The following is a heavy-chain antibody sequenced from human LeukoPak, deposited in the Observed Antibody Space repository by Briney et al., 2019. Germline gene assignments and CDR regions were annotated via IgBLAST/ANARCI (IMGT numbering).Heavy chain of an antibody. J-gene: IGHJ4*02. V-gene: IGHV1-69*04. Sequence: ASVKVSCKASGGTFISYAISWVRQAPGQGLEWMGSIIPIFGIANYAQKFQGRVTITADKSTSTAYMELSSLRSEDTAVYYCARDETPGDYGFDYWGQGTLVTVSS. CDR1: GGTFISYA. CDR3: ARDETPGDYGFDY. D-gene: IGHD4-17*01. CDR2: IIPIFGIA.